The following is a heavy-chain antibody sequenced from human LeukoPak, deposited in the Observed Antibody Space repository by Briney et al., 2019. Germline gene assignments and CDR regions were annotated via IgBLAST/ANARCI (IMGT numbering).Heavy chain of an antibody. D-gene: IGHD2-15*01. V-gene: IGHV3-23*01. CDR1: GFSFRSYA. CDR3: AKGSSAGRPYYFDY. CDR2: ISTDGIST. J-gene: IGHJ4*02. Sequence: GGSLRLSCATSGFSFRSYAMSWVRQAPGMGLEWVSAISTDGISTYHADSVKGRFTISRDNSKNTLYLQMNSLRAEDTAIYYCAKGSSAGRPYYFDYWGQGTLVTVSS.